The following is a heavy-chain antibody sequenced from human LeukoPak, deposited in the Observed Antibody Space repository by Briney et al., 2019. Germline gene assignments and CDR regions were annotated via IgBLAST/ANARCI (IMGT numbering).Heavy chain of an antibody. D-gene: IGHD6-13*01. CDR2: ISAYNGNT. CDR1: GYTFTIYG. V-gene: IGHV1-18*01. J-gene: IGHJ3*02. Sequence: APVKVSCKASGYTFTIYGISWVRQAPGQGLEWMGWISAYNGNTNYAQKLQGRVTMTTDTSTSTAYMELRSLRSDDTAVYYCARDRRIAAADPDAFDIWGQGTMVTVSS. CDR3: ARDRRIAAADPDAFDI.